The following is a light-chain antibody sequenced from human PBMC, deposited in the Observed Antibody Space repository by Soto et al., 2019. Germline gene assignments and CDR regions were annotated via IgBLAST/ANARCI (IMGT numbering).Light chain of an antibody. Sequence: IQRSHSPFSVSASELYRVTVTCLASQGIGSWLAWYQKKPGKAPILLIYAASSLQSGVPSRFSGSGSGTEITLTISSLQPDDFATYYCQQYNSYSLTFGGGTKVDIK. CDR1: QGIGSW. V-gene: IGKV1-12*01. J-gene: IGKJ4*01. CDR3: QQYNSYSLT. CDR2: AAS.